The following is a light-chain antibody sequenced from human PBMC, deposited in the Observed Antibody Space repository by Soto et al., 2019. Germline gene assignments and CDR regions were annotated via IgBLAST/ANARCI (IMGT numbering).Light chain of an antibody. CDR1: QTVSSY. CDR2: EAS. Sequence: EIMLTQSPATLSLSPGERATLSCRASQTVSSYLAWYQQKPGQAPRLLIYEASNRATGIPARFSGSGSGTDFTLTISSLEPEDFAVYYCQQRTNCLYTFGQGTKLEIK. J-gene: IGKJ2*01. CDR3: QQRTNCLYT. V-gene: IGKV3-11*01.